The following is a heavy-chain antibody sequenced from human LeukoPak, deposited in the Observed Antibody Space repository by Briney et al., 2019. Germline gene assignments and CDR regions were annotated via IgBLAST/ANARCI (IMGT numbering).Heavy chain of an antibody. CDR3: ASMATRYDFDD. V-gene: IGHV3-30*04. D-gene: IGHD5-12*01. CDR2: ISYDVSNK. J-gene: IGHJ4*02. CDR1: AFTFSSYA. Sequence: GTSLTLSCPPAAFTFSSYAMHWVRLAPGRGLEWVAVISYDVSNKYYADSVKGRFTNSRDNSKNPLYLQMNSLRAEDSAVYYCASMATRYDFDDWGQGTLVTVSS.